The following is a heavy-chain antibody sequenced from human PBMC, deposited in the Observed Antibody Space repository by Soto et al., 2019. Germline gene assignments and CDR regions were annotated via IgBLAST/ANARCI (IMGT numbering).Heavy chain of an antibody. CDR2: IYYRGST. CDR3: ARVVPAAGTDSFDI. D-gene: IGHD6-13*01. Sequence: QVQLQESVPGLVKPSETLSLTCTVSGGSISSYYWSWIRQPPGKGLEWIGYIYYRGSTNYNPSLKRRFTKSVDTSRIQFSLKLSSVTAADTAVYYCARVVPAAGTDSFDIWGKGTMVTVSS. J-gene: IGHJ3*02. V-gene: IGHV4-59*01. CDR1: GGSISSYY.